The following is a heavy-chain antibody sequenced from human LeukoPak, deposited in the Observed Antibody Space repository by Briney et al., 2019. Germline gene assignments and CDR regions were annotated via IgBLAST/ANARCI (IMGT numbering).Heavy chain of an antibody. CDR1: GFTFSNYA. CDR2: ISYDGSNK. J-gene: IGHJ6*02. CDR3: ARVMTTKNYYYYYGMDV. D-gene: IGHD4-11*01. V-gene: IGHV3-30-3*01. Sequence: PGKSLRLSCAASGFTFSNYAMHWVRQAPGKGLEWVAVISYDGSNKYYADSVKGRFTISRDNSKNTLYLQMNSLRAEDTAVYYCARVMTTKNYYYYYGMDVWGQGTTVTVSS.